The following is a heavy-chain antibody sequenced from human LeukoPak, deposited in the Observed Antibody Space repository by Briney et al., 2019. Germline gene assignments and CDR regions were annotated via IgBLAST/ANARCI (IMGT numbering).Heavy chain of an antibody. D-gene: IGHD3-10*01. CDR2: IYSGGST. J-gene: IGHJ6*03. Sequence: PGGSLRLSCPASGFTVSSNYMSWVRQDPGKGLEWVSVIYSGGSTYYADSVKGRFTSSRDNSKNTLYLQMNSLRAEDTAVYYGASGAGSYRTPYYYMDVWGTGTTVTVSS. V-gene: IGHV3-53*01. CDR3: ASGAGSYRTPYYYMDV. CDR1: GFTVSSNY.